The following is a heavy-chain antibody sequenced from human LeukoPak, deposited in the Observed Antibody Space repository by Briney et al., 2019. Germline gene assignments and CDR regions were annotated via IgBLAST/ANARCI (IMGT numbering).Heavy chain of an antibody. Sequence: PGRSLRLSCAASGFTFDDYAMHWVRQAPGKGLEWVSGISWNSGSIGYADSVKGRFTISRDNAKNSLYLQMNSLRAEDTALYYCAKGVTGKVAGGYFDYWGQGTLVTVSS. D-gene: IGHD6-19*01. CDR1: GFTFDDYA. J-gene: IGHJ4*02. CDR3: AKGVTGKVAGGYFDY. CDR2: ISWNSGSI. V-gene: IGHV3-9*01.